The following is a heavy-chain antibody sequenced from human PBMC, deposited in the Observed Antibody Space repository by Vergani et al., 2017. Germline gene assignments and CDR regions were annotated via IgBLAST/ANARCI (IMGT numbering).Heavy chain of an antibody. CDR3: ARDGWELLDYFYYMDV. V-gene: IGHV3-74*01. CDR1: GFTFSNYW. D-gene: IGHD1-26*01. Sequence: VQLVESGGGLVQPGGSLRPSCTASGFTFSNYWMQWVRQAPGKGLMWVSRINSDGDSTSYADSVKGRFTISRDNAKNTLYLQMDSLRAEDTAVYYCARDGWELLDYFYYMDVWGKGTTVTVSS. CDR2: INSDGDST. J-gene: IGHJ6*03.